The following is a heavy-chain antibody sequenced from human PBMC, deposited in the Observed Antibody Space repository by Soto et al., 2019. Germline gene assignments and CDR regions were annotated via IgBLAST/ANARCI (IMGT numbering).Heavy chain of an antibody. D-gene: IGHD2-2*01. Sequence: QLQLQESGPGLVKPSETLSLTCTVSGGSISSSSYYWGWIRQPPGKGLEWIGSIYYSGSTYYNPSLKSRVTISVDTSKNQFSLKLSSVTAADTAVYYCASRPLNCISTSCPTVYGMDVWGQGTTVTVSS. CDR1: GGSISSSSYY. J-gene: IGHJ6*02. CDR2: IYYSGST. CDR3: ASRPLNCISTSCPTVYGMDV. V-gene: IGHV4-39*01.